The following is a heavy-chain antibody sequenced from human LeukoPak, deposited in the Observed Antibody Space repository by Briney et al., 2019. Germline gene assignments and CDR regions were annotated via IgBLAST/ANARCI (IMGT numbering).Heavy chain of an antibody. CDR1: GFTFNTYT. J-gene: IGHJ6*03. V-gene: IGHV3-23*01. CDR2: ISGSGGST. Sequence: AGGSLRLSCAASGFTFNTYTMYWVRQAPGKGLEWVSAISGSGGSTYYADSVKGRFTISRDNSKNTLYLQMNSLRAEDTAVYYCAVHYYSYYYMDVWGKGTTVTVSS. CDR3: AVHYYSYYYMDV.